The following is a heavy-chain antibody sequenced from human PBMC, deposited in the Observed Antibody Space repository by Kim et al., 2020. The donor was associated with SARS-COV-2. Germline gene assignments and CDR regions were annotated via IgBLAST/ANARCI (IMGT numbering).Heavy chain of an antibody. J-gene: IGHJ6*01. D-gene: IGHD3-16*01. CDR2: ISSSSSYI. Sequence: GGSLRLSCAASGFTLSNYSMNWVRQAPGRGLEWVSSISSSSSYIYYADSVKGRFTISRDLSKNSLYLQMSSLRAEDTAVYYCAKDEQCLGLLSPWYGYY. CDR3: AKDEQCLGLLSPWYGYY. V-gene: IGHV3-21*04. CDR1: GFTLSNYS.